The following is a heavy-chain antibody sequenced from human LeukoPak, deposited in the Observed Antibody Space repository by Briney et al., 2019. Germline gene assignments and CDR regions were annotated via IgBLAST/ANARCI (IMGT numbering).Heavy chain of an antibody. CDR1: GGSISSSNW. J-gene: IGHJ5*02. D-gene: IGHD2-21*01. CDR2: IYHSGST. Sequence: SGTLSLTCAVSGGSISSSNWWSWVRQPPGKGLEWIGEIYHSGSTNYNPSLKSRVTISVDKSKNQFSLKLSSVTAADTAVYYCARDLWSIGDRWFDPWGQETLVTVSS. V-gene: IGHV4-4*02. CDR3: ARDLWSIGDRWFDP.